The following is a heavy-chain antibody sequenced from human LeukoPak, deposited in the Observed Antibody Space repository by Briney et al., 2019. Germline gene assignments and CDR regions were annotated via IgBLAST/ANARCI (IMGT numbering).Heavy chain of an antibody. J-gene: IGHJ5*02. Sequence: GGSLRLSCAASGFTFSDYSMNWVRQAPGKGLEWVSYISRSSSTIYYADSVKGRFAISRDNARSSLYLQMNSLRDEDTAVYYCAREEAQVATMLNWFDPWGQGTLVTVSS. CDR2: ISRSSSTI. CDR3: AREEAQVATMLNWFDP. V-gene: IGHV3-48*02. D-gene: IGHD5-12*01. CDR1: GFTFSDYS.